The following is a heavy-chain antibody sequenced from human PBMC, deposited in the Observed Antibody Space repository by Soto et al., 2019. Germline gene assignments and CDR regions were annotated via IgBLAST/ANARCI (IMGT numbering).Heavy chain of an antibody. CDR1: GFTFSSYS. V-gene: IGHV3-21*01. Sequence: EVQLVESGGGLVKPGGSLRLSCAASGFTFSSYSMNWVRQAPGKGLEWVSSISSSSSYIYYADSVKGRFTISRDNAKNSLYLQMNSLGAEDTAVYYCARDGGIAVAGTRLLYYGMDVWGQGTTVTVSS. CDR3: ARDGGIAVAGTRLLYYGMDV. J-gene: IGHJ6*02. CDR2: ISSSSSYI. D-gene: IGHD6-19*01.